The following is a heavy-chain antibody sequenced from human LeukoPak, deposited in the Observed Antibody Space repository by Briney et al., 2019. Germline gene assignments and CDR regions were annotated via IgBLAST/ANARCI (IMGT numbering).Heavy chain of an antibody. CDR3: AVGGLYDSSGYSFDY. D-gene: IGHD3-22*01. CDR2: IRAYNGNT. J-gene: IGHJ4*02. Sequence: ASVKLSCKASGYTFTSYGISWVRQPLGQGLEWMGCIRAYNGNTNYAQKLQGRVTMTTDTSTSTAYMELRSRRSDDTAVYYCAVGGLYDSSGYSFDYWGQGTLVTVSS. CDR1: GYTFTSYG. V-gene: IGHV1-18*01.